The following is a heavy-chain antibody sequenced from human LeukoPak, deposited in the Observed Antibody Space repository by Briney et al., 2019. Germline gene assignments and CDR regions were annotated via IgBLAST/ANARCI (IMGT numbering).Heavy chain of an antibody. J-gene: IGHJ4*02. CDR1: GGSISSYY. D-gene: IGHD4-17*01. Sequence: PSETLSLTCTVSGGSISSYYWSWIRQPAGKGLEWIGRIYTNGSTNYNPSLKSRVTISVDKSKNQFSLKLSSVTAADTAVYYCARLHDYGDYVGDYWGQGTLVTVSS. CDR3: ARLHDYGDYVGDY. CDR2: IYTNGST. V-gene: IGHV4-4*07.